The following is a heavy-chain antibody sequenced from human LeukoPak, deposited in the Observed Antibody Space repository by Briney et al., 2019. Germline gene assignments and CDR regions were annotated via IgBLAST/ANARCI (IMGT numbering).Heavy chain of an antibody. Sequence: GGSLRLSCAASEFTFSGYTMNWVRQAPGKGLEWVSYISPDSTEIYYADSVKGRFTISRDNPKNLLFLQINSLRVEDTAVYYCARETPRRGETRDGYRWGQGTVVTVSS. CDR3: ARETPRRGETRDGYR. V-gene: IGHV3-21*05. D-gene: IGHD5-24*01. CDR1: EFTFSGYT. J-gene: IGHJ4*02. CDR2: ISPDSTEI.